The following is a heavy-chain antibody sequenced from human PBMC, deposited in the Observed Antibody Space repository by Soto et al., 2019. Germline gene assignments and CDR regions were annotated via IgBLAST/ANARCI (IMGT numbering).Heavy chain of an antibody. D-gene: IGHD3-10*01. V-gene: IGHV1-69*05. CDR1: GGVFRRYA. J-gene: IGHJ6*02. CDR3: ARDQEGSGSHWLGYYYYGMDV. Sequence: SVKVSGKVSGGVFRRYAISWVRQAPGQGLEWLGGIVPIFGTTYYADSVKGRFSISMDNAKNSLYLQMNSLRAEDTAVYYCARDQEGSGSHWLGYYYYGMDVWGQGTTVTVSS. CDR2: IVPIFGTT.